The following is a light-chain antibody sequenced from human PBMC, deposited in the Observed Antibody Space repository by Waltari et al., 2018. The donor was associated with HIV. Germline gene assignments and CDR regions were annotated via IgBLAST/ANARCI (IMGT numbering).Light chain of an antibody. CDR1: SSDVGGYNY. CDR3: SSYTNRNDYV. Sequence: QSALTQSGSVSGSPGQSITISCTGTSSDVGGYNYVSWFQQHPGRAPKLIIYEVSKWPPGIFNRFSGSKSGNTASLTISGLQAEDEADYYCSSYTNRNDYVFGTGTKVIVL. CDR2: EVS. J-gene: IGLJ1*01. V-gene: IGLV2-14*01.